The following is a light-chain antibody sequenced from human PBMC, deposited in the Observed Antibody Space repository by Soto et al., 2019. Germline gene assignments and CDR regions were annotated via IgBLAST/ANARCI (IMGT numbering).Light chain of an antibody. CDR1: QSVRSN. CDR2: AAS. Sequence: DIVITQFPATLSVSPGERATLSCRASQSVRSNLAWYQQKPGQAPRLLIFAASTRATVIPARFRGSGSRTDFTLTISRLEPEDFAVYYCQQYGSSPRWTFGQGTKVDI. J-gene: IGKJ1*01. V-gene: IGKV3-15*01. CDR3: QQYGSSPRWT.